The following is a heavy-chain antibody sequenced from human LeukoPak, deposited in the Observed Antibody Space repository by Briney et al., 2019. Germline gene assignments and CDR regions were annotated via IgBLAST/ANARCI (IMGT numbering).Heavy chain of an antibody. Sequence: PGESLRLSCAASGFTFSSYAMSWVRQAPGKGLEWVSAISGSGGSTYYADSVKGRFTISRDNSKNTLYLQMNSLRAEDTAVYYCAKDPAIQLWINYYFDYWGQGTLVTVSS. J-gene: IGHJ4*02. CDR3: AKDPAIQLWINYYFDY. D-gene: IGHD5-18*01. V-gene: IGHV3-23*01. CDR2: ISGSGGST. CDR1: GFTFSSYA.